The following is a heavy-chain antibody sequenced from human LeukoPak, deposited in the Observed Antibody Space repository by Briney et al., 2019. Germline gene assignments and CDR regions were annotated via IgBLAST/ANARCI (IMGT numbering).Heavy chain of an antibody. J-gene: IGHJ4*02. D-gene: IGHD2/OR15-2a*01. V-gene: IGHV3-66*02. CDR2: LYSAGNT. Sequence: GGSLRLSCAASGFSVSSNYMNWVRQAPGKGLEWVSILYSAGNTYYPDSVKGRFTISRDNSKNTLFLQMDGLRGEDTAVYYCARSREYTVIDFWGQGTLVTVSS. CDR1: GFSVSSNY. CDR3: ARSREYTVIDF.